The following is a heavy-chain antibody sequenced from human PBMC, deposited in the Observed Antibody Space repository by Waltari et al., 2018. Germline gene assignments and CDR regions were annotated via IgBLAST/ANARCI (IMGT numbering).Heavy chain of an antibody. CDR2: MKTDGTSI. CDR3: TTNPGY. J-gene: IGHJ4*02. CDR1: GFSTDYW. V-gene: IGHV3-74*03. Sequence: EVQLVESGGGLVQPGGSLRLSCAASGFSTDYWLDWVRQAPGKGLVWVSRMKTDGTSITYADSVKGRFTISRDSAKNTYYLQMNGLRAEDTAVYYCTTNPGYWGQGTQVTVSS.